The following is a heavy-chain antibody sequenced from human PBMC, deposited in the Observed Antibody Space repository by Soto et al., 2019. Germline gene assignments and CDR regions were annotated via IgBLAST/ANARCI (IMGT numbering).Heavy chain of an antibody. CDR3: ARDYYDSSGRPTIAY. CDR2: IYYSGST. Sequence: TLSLTCTVSGGSISSGGYYWSWIRQHPGKGLEWIGYIYYSGSTYYNPSLKSRVTISVDTSKNQFSLKLSSVTAADTAVYYCARDYYDSSGRPTIAYWGQGTLVTVSS. D-gene: IGHD3-22*01. J-gene: IGHJ4*02. V-gene: IGHV4-31*03. CDR1: GGSISSGGYY.